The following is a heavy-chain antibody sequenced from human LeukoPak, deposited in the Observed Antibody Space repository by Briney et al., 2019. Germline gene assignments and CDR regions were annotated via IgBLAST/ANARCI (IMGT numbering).Heavy chain of an antibody. J-gene: IGHJ4*02. CDR2: ISGSGYTI. CDR3: ARDHNFHFDY. Sequence: PGGSLRLSCAASGFNFSDYYMSWLPQAPGKGLEWVSYISGSGYTIYYADSVKGRFTISRDNAKNSLYLQMTSLRAEDTAVYYCARDHNFHFDYWGQGTLVTVSS. V-gene: IGHV3-11*01. CDR1: GFNFSDYY.